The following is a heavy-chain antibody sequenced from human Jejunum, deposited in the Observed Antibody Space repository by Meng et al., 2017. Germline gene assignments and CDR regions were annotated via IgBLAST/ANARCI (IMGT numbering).Heavy chain of an antibody. CDR3: ARGMHSGGWYYFDS. CDR2: INRNNGDT. J-gene: IGHJ4*02. Sequence: QVHLVESGAEVPKPGASVKVSCEFSGYSFTSYYFHWVRQAPGEGLEGMGRINRNNGDTDYAQNFQGRVTMTRDTSISTAYMELSRLRSDDTAVYYCARGMHSGGWYYFDSWGQGTLVTVSS. CDR1: GYSFTSYY. V-gene: IGHV1-2*06. D-gene: IGHD6-19*01.